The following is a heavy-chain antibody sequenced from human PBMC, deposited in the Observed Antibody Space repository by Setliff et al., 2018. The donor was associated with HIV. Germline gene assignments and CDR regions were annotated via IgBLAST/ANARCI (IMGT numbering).Heavy chain of an antibody. CDR2: IYPGDSDI. J-gene: IGHJ3*01. CDR1: GYTFTNYW. D-gene: IGHD3-22*01. Sequence: GESLKISCEASGYTFTNYWIGWVRQMPGKGLEWMGIIYPGDSDIRYSPSFEGQVTISADKSTSTAYLQWTGLKASDTAMYYCARIGDTSGYYFYIFDLWGQGTMVTVSS. V-gene: IGHV5-51*01. CDR3: ARIGDTSGYYFYIFDL.